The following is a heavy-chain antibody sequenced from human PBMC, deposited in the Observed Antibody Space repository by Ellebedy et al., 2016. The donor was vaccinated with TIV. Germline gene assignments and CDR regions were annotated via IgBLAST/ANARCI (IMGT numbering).Heavy chain of an antibody. CDR1: GFAFSTYW. J-gene: IGHJ3*01. V-gene: IGHV3-74*01. CDR2: IYSDGTTT. Sequence: GESLKISCEASGFAFSTYWMLWVRQAPGEGLEFVSVIYSDGTTTAYADSVKGRFTISRDNTKTTLYLQMNSLRAEDTALYYCVRHRGYNFDVWGQGTMVTVAS. D-gene: IGHD1-14*01. CDR3: VRHRGYNFDV.